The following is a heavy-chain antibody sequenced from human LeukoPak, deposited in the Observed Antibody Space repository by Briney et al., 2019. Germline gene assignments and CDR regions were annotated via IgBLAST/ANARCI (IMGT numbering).Heavy chain of an antibody. CDR2: ISGSGGST. D-gene: IGHD1-26*01. CDR3: ARDFSYGESTPTGY. J-gene: IGHJ4*02. Sequence: GGSLRLSCAASGFTFSSYAMSWVRQAPGKGLEWVSAISGSGGSTYYADSVKGRFTISRDNAKNSLYLQMNSLRAEDTAVYYCARDFSYGESTPTGYWGQGTLVTVSS. CDR1: GFTFSSYA. V-gene: IGHV3-23*01.